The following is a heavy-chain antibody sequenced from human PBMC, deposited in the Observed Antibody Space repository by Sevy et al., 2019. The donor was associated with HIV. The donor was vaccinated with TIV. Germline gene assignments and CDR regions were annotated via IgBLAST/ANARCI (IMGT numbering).Heavy chain of an antibody. V-gene: IGHV3-43*01. Sequence: QLGGSLRLSCAASGFTFDDYTMHWVRQAPGKGLEWVSLISWDGGSTYYADSVKGRFTISRDNSKNSLYLQMNSLRTEDTALYYCAKDFYDFWSGYYASQYEVATIGAFDYWGQGTLVTVSS. CDR1: GFTFDDYT. CDR3: AKDFYDFWSGYYASQYEVATIGAFDY. CDR2: ISWDGGST. J-gene: IGHJ4*02. D-gene: IGHD3-3*01.